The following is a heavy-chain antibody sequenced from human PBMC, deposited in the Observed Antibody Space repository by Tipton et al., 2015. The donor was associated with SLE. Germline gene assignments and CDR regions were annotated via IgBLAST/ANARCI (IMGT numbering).Heavy chain of an antibody. Sequence: GSLRLSCAASGFTFSSYSMNWVRQAPGKGLEWVSSISSSSSYIYYADSVKGRFTISRDNAKNSLYLQMNSLRAEDTAVYYCARDRYCGGDCYPYYFDYWGQGTLVTVSS. D-gene: IGHD2-21*01. CDR3: ARDRYCGGDCYPYYFDY. J-gene: IGHJ4*02. CDR2: ISSSSSYI. V-gene: IGHV3-21*01. CDR1: GFTFSSYS.